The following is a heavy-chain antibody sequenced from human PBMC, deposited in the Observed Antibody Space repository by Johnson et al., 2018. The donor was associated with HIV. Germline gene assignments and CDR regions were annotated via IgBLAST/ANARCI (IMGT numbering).Heavy chain of an antibody. V-gene: IGHV3-23*04. CDR2: ISGSGGST. D-gene: IGHD3/OR15-3a*01. CDR3: AKAGDWSDAFDI. Sequence: MQLVESGGGVVQPGDSLRLYCVGSGFTFSHNWMSCVRQAPGKGLAWVSAISGSGGSTSYADSVKGRFTISRDNSKNTLYLQMNSLRAEDTAVYYCAKAGDWSDAFDIWGQGTMVTVSS. CDR1: GFTFSHNW. J-gene: IGHJ3*02.